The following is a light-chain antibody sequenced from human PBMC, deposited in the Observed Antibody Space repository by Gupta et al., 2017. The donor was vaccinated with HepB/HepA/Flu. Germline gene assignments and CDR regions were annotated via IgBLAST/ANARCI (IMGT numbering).Light chain of an antibody. V-gene: IGKV1-33*01. J-gene: IGKJ2*01. CDR1: RDISNY. Sequence: DIQMTQSPSSLSASVGDRVTITCQANRDISNYLNWYQQKPGKAPKLLIYDASILETRVPSRFSGSGSGTDFTFTINSLQPEDAATYYCQHYDNLPKYTFGQGTNLEI. CDR3: QHYDNLPKYT. CDR2: DAS.